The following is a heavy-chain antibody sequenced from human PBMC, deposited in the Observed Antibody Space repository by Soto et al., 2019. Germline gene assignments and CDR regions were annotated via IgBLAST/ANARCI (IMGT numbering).Heavy chain of an antibody. Sequence: QVQLVESGGGVVQPGRSLRLSCAASGFTFSYYAMHWVRQAPGKGLEWVAVMSHDGSNEYYADSVKGRFTISRDNSKSTLYLQMNSLRGEDTALYYGARVDRTVTTFYYYGMDVWGQGTTVSVSS. V-gene: IGHV3-30-3*01. CDR1: GFTFSYYA. J-gene: IGHJ6*02. CDR3: ARVDRTVTTFYYYGMDV. D-gene: IGHD4-4*01. CDR2: MSHDGSNE.